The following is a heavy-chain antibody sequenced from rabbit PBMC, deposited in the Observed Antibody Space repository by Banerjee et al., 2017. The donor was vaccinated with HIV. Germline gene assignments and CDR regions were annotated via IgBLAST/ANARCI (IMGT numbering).Heavy chain of an antibody. CDR1: GFSFSSSYY. CDR3: ARSAAGGGYGVWYFEL. Sequence: QEQLVESGGGLVQPEGSLTLTCTASGFSFSSSYYLCWVRQAPGKGLEWVACVYTPGSGGTYYASWAKGRFTISKTSSTTVTLQMTSLTAADTATYFCARSAAGGGYGVWYFELWGPGTLVTVS. D-gene: IGHD8-1*01. J-gene: IGHJ4*01. V-gene: IGHV1S45*01. CDR2: VYTPGSGGT.